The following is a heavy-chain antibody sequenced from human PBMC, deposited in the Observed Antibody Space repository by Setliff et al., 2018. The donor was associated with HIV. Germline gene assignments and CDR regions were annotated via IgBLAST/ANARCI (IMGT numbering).Heavy chain of an antibody. CDR1: GFTLNSYG. J-gene: IGHJ5*02. CDR2: IWYDGSNI. CDR3: ATYGGSFPGWFDT. D-gene: IGHD1-26*01. V-gene: IGHV3-33*01. Sequence: LSLSCAASGFTLNSYGMHWVRQAPGKGLEWVAVIWYDGSNIYYLESVKGRFTISRDNSKNTLYLQMNGLRVEDTAVYYCATYGGSFPGWFDTWGQGTPVTV.